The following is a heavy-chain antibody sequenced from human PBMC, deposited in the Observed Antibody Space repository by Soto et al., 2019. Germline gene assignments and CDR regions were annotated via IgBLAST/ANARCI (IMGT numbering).Heavy chain of an antibody. D-gene: IGHD6-13*01. V-gene: IGHV1-18*01. Sequence: ASVKVSCKASGYTFTSYGISWVRQAPGQGLEWMGWISAYNGNTNYAQKLQGRVTMTTDTSTSTAYMELRSLRSDDTAVYYCASVVDSISRSYSDFWCQGTLVTVSS. CDR2: ISAYNGNT. CDR1: GYTFTSYG. CDR3: ASVVDSISRSYSDF. J-gene: IGHJ4*03.